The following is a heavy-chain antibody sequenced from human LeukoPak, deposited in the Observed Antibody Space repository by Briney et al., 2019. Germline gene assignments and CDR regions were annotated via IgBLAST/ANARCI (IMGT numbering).Heavy chain of an antibody. V-gene: IGHV4-59*01. D-gene: IGHD3-10*01. CDR1: GGSISSYY. CDR3: ARDLLWFGERGAFDI. J-gene: IGHJ3*02. CDR2: IYYSGST. Sequence: PSGTLSLTCTVSGGSISSYYWSWIRQPPGEGLEWIGYIYYSGSTNYNPSLKSRVTISVDTSKNQFSLKLSSVTAADTAVYYCARDLLWFGERGAFDIWGQGTMVTVSS.